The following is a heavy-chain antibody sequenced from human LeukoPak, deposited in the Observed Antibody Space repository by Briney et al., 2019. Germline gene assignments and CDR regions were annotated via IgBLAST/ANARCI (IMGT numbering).Heavy chain of an antibody. D-gene: IGHD3-9*01. V-gene: IGHV3-23*01. Sequence: PGASLRLSCADSGFTFSNYAMSWVRQAPGKGLEWVSAITGSGGNTYYADSVKGRFTISRDNSKNTVFPQMNSLRAEDTAVYYCAKWGDYDVLTGYYVSDYWGQGTLVTVSS. CDR2: ITGSGGNT. CDR3: AKWGDYDVLTGYYVSDY. CDR1: GFTFSNYA. J-gene: IGHJ4*02.